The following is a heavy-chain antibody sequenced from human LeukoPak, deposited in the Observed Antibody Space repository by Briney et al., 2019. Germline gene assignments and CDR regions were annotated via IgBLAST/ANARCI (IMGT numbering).Heavy chain of an antibody. D-gene: IGHD6-13*01. CDR3: ARGKAAAAKYYFDY. V-gene: IGHV4-34*01. Sequence: PGGSLRLSCAASGFTFDDYGMSWVRQPPGKGLEWIGEINHSGSTNYNPSLKSRVTISVDTSKNQFSLKLSSVTAAGTAVYYCARGKAAAAKYYFDYWGQGTLVTVSS. J-gene: IGHJ4*02. CDR2: INHSGST. CDR1: GFTFDDYG.